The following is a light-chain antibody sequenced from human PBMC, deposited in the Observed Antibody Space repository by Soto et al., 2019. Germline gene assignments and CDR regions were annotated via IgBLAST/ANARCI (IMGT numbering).Light chain of an antibody. CDR3: QHFGGTTFT. CDR1: QSINTRY. Sequence: EIVLTQSPGTLSLSPGERATLSCRASQSINTRYSAWYQQKPGQPPRLLIYATSSRAPGIPDRFSGSGSGTDFTLTISRLEPEDFAVYYCQHFGGTTFTFGQGTRLEIK. J-gene: IGKJ5*01. V-gene: IGKV3-20*01. CDR2: ATS.